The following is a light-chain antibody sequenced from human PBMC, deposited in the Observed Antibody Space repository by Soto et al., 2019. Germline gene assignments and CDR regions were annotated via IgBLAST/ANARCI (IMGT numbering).Light chain of an antibody. Sequence: EIVLTQSPATLSLSPGERATLSCRASQSVSSYLAWYQQKPGQAPRLLIYDASSRATGIPDRFSGSGSGTDFTLTINRLEPEDFAVYYCQHYGSSPTTFGQGTKVEIK. CDR2: DAS. CDR1: QSVSSY. V-gene: IGKV3-20*01. J-gene: IGKJ1*01. CDR3: QHYGSSPTT.